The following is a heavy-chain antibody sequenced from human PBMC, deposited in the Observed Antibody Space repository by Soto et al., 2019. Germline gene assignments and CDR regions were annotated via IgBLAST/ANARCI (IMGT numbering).Heavy chain of an antibody. CDR3: TTDTPDY. CDR2: IKSKTDGGTT. CDR1: SVSNAW. Sequence: SVSNAWMNWVRQAPGKGLEWVGRIKSKTDGGTTDYAAPVKGKFTISRDDSKNTLYLQMNSLKTEDTAVYYCTTDTPDYWGQGTLVTVSS. J-gene: IGHJ4*02. V-gene: IGHV3-15*07.